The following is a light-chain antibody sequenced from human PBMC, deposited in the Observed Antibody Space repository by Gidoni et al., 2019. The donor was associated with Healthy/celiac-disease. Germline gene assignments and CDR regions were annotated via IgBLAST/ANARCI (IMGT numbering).Light chain of an antibody. J-gene: IGLJ3*02. CDR1: SSNIGSNY. Sequence: QSVLTQPPSASGTPGQRVTIPCSGSSSNIGSNYVYWYQQLPGTAPKLLIYRNNQRPSGVPDRFSGSKSGTSASLAISGLRSEDEADYYCAAWDDSLSGRVSGGGTKLTVL. V-gene: IGLV1-47*01. CDR3: AAWDDSLSGRV. CDR2: RNN.